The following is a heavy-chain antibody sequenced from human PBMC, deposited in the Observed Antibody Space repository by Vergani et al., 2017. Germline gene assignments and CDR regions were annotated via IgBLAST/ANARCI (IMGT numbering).Heavy chain of an antibody. J-gene: IGHJ3*02. CDR2: ISPDGSAT. CDR1: GFSLSRFW. CDR3: AKSGFVGAFET. V-gene: IGHV3-7*01. Sequence: EVQLVESGGGLVQPGGSLRLSCAASGFSLSRFWMSWVRQAPEKGLEWVAHISPDGSATSYVDSLRGRFSISRDNAKNSLHLHMSSLRVEDTAVYFCAKSGFVGAFETWGQGTMVTVSS. D-gene: IGHD6-6*01.